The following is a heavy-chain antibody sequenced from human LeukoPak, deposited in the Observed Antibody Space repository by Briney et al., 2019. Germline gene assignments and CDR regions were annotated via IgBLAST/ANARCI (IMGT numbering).Heavy chain of an antibody. J-gene: IGHJ4*02. CDR1: GYAFTSYG. V-gene: IGHV1-18*01. D-gene: IGHD3/OR15-3a*01. CDR2: INAYNDNT. Sequence: ASVKVSCKASGYAFTSYGISWVRQAPGQGLEWMGWINAYNDNTNYAQKLQGRVTMTTDTSTNTAYMELRSLRSDDTAVYYCARDYDFWTSSRGHPYYWGQGTLVTVSS. CDR3: ARDYDFWTSSRGHPYY.